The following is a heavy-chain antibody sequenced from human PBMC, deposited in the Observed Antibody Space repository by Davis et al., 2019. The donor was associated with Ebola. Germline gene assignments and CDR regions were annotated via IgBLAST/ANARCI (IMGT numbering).Heavy chain of an antibody. CDR2: ISYDGSNK. CDR1: GFTFSSYG. CDR3: ARASPYDSSGYYWDY. V-gene: IGHV3-30*03. Sequence: GESLKISCAASGFTFSSYGMHWVRQAPGKGLEWVAVISYDGSNKYYADSVKGRFTISRDNSKNTLYLQMNSLRSDDTAVYYCARASPYDSSGYYWDYWGQGTLVTVSS. J-gene: IGHJ4*02. D-gene: IGHD3-22*01.